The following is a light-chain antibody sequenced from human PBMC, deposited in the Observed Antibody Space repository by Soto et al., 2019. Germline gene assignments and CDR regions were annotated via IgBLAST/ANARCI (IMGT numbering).Light chain of an antibody. CDR3: QQCDNWPPT. CDR1: QSVSSN. Sequence: EIVMTQSPATLSVSPGETATLSCRASQSVSSNLAWYQQKPGQAPRLLFFGASTRATGIPARFSGSGSGTGFTLTISSLQSEDFAVYYCQQCDNWPPTFGQGTKVDTK. V-gene: IGKV3-15*01. CDR2: GAS. J-gene: IGKJ1*01.